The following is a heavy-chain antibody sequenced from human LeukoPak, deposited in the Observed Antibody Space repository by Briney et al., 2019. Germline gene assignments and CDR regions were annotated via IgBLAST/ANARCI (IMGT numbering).Heavy chain of an antibody. J-gene: IGHJ4*02. CDR2: INPNSGGT. Sequence: ASVKVSCKASGYTFTGYYMHWVRQAPGPGLEWMGWINPNSGGTNYAQKFQGRVTMTRDTSISTAYMELSRLRSDDTAVYYCARDKILWFRELLGYWGQGTLVTVSS. V-gene: IGHV1-2*02. CDR1: GYTFTGYY. CDR3: ARDKILWFRELLGY. D-gene: IGHD3-10*01.